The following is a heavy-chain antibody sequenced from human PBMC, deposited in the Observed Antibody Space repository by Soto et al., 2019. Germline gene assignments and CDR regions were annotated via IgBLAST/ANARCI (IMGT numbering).Heavy chain of an antibody. CDR3: ASRYCIGGSCLNNAFDI. V-gene: IGHV1-69*02. CDR1: GGTFSSYT. J-gene: IGHJ3*02. D-gene: IGHD2-15*01. Sequence: QVQLVQSGAEVKKPGSSVKVSCKASGGTFSSYTISWVRQAPGQGLEWMGRIIPILGIANYAQKFQGRVTIPADKFTSTAYMELRRLRSDNTAVYYCASRYCIGGSCLNNAFDIWGQGTMVTVSS. CDR2: IIPILGIA.